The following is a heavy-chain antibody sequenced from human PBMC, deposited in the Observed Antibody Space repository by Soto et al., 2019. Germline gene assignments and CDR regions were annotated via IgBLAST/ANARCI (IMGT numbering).Heavy chain of an antibody. V-gene: IGHV1-24*01. Sequence: GASVKVSCKVSGYTLTELSMHWVRQAPGKGLEWMGGFDPEDGETIYAQKFQGRVTMTEDTSTDAAYMELSSLRSEDTAVYYCATDRGAVAGLDAFDISGQGPIVTVSS. J-gene: IGHJ3*02. CDR2: FDPEDGET. CDR3: ATDRGAVAGLDAFDI. CDR1: GYTLTELS. D-gene: IGHD6-19*01.